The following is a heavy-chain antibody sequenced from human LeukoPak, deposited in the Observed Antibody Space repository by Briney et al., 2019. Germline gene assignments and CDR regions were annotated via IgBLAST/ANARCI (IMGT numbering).Heavy chain of an antibody. J-gene: IGHJ3*02. Sequence: PSQTLSLTCAVSGGSISSGGYSWSWIRQPPGKGLEWIGYIYYSGSTNFNPSLKSRVTISVDTSKNQFSLKLSSVTAADTAVYYCARARGAFDIWGQGTMVTVSS. V-gene: IGHV4-61*08. CDR2: IYYSGST. CDR3: ARARGAFDI. CDR1: GGSISSGGYS.